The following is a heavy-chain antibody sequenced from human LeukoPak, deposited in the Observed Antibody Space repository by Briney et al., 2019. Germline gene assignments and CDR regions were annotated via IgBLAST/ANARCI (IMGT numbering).Heavy chain of an antibody. Sequence: SETLSLTCNVSGDSLRSHYWSWFRQPPGKGMEWIGHIYYTGTTNYNRSLKSRIYIAVDTSKMQFSLKLTSVTAADAAMYYCARVTWFGETANHYGMDVWGQGTTVTVSS. CDR3: ARVTWFGETANHYGMDV. V-gene: IGHV4-59*08. CDR1: GDSLRSHY. J-gene: IGHJ6*02. CDR2: IYYTGTT. D-gene: IGHD3-10*01.